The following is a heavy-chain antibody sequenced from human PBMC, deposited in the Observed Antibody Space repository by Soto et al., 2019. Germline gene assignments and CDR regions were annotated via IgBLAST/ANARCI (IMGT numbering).Heavy chain of an antibody. J-gene: IGHJ6*02. CDR2: ITETGGDT. Sequence: EVQLLESGGGLVQPGGSLRLSCAASGFTFGNFVMRWVRQTPGKGLEWVSTITETGGDTYYTDSVKGRFTISRDNSKNTLYLQMTSLRAEDTALYYCTIASCDRNHMEVWGPGTTVTVSS. CDR3: TIASCDRNHMEV. CDR1: GFTFGNFV. V-gene: IGHV3-23*01.